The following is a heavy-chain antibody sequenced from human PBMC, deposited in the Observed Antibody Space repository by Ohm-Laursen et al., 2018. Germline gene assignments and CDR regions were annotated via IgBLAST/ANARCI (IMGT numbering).Heavy chain of an antibody. CDR3: ARVAYYYDSSGYYYPPKFDY. D-gene: IGHD3-22*01. CDR1: GYTFTSYD. Sequence: EASVKVSCKASGYTFTSYDINWVRQATGQGLEWMGWMNPNSGNTGYAQKFQGRVTMTRNTSISTAYMELSSLRSEDTAVYYCARVAYYYDSSGYYYPPKFDYWGQGTLVTVSS. J-gene: IGHJ4*02. CDR2: MNPNSGNT. V-gene: IGHV1-8*01.